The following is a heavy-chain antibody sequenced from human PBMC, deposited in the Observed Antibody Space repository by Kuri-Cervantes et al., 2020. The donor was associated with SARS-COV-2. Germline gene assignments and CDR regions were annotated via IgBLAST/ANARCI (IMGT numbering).Heavy chain of an antibody. Sequence: GGSLRLACKGSGYSFTSYWISWVRQMPGKGLEWMGRIDPSDSYTNYSPSFQGHVTISADKSISTAYLQWSSLKASDTAMYYCARDMTYYYYGMDVWGQGNTVTVSS. CDR2: IDPSDSYT. CDR1: GYSFTSYW. J-gene: IGHJ6*02. CDR3: ARDMTYYYYGMDV. V-gene: IGHV5-10-1*01.